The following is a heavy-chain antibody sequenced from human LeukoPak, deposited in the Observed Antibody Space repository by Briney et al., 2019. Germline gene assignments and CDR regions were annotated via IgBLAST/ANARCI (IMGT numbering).Heavy chain of an antibody. CDR2: IKYDGSAT. CDR1: GNYW. CDR3: VSGSLQSGYNFDY. V-gene: IGHV3-74*01. D-gene: IGHD3-3*01. J-gene: IGHJ4*02. Sequence: GGSLRLSCVASGNYWMRWIRQVPGKGLVWVSHIKYDGSATNYADSVKGRFTISRDNAKNTLYLQMNSLRAEDTAVYYCVSGSLQSGYNFDYWGQGALVTVSS.